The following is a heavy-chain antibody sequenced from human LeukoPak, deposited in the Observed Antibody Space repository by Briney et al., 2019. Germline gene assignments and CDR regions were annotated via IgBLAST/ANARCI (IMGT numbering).Heavy chain of an antibody. J-gene: IGHJ4*02. D-gene: IGHD3-22*01. V-gene: IGHV4-39*07. Sequence: SETLSLTCTVSGGSISSSNYYWAWIRQPPGQGLEWIGSIYYRGNAYYNPSLKSRVTISVDTSKNQFSLGLSSVTAADTAVYYCAREEDRSGDWGQGTLVTVTS. CDR1: GGSISSSNYY. CDR2: IYYRGNA. CDR3: AREEDRSGD.